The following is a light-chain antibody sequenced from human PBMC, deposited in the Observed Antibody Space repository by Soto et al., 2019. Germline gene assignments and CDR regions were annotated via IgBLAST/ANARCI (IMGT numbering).Light chain of an antibody. CDR3: QQYGSSPTT. CDR2: GAS. J-gene: IGKJ1*01. CDR1: QSVGND. V-gene: IGKV3-20*01. Sequence: EIVLTQSPVTLSLSPGERATLSCRASQSVGNDLAWYQQKPGQAPRLLIYGASNRATGIPDRFSGSGSGTDFTLTISRLEPEDFAVYHCQQYGSSPTTFGQGTKV.